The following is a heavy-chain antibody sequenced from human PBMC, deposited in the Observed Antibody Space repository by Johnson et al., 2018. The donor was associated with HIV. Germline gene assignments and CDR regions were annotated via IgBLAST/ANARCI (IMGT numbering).Heavy chain of an antibody. CDR3: ARDRAYGSGSYFSDAFDI. Sequence: QVQLVESGGGVVQPGRSLRLSFAASGFTFSSYGMHWVRQAPGKGLEWVAVISYDGSNKYYADSVKGRFTISRDNSKNTLYLQMTSLRAEDTAVYYCARDRAYGSGSYFSDAFDIWGQGTMVTVSS. J-gene: IGHJ3*02. V-gene: IGHV3-30*03. CDR1: GFTFSSYG. D-gene: IGHD3-10*01. CDR2: ISYDGSNK.